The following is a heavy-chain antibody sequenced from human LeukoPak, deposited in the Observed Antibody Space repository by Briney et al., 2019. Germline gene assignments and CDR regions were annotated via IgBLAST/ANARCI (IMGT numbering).Heavy chain of an antibody. CDR1: GFTFSNYG. CDR3: AEDQQLEPFHY. Sequence: AGGSLRLSCVVSGFTFSNYGMHWVRQAPGKGLEWVAFIQFDGNDKFYADSVQGRFTISRGNSKNTLYLQMNSLGTDDTAIYYCAEDQQLEPFHYWGRGTLVTVSS. V-gene: IGHV3-30*02. CDR2: IQFDGNDK. D-gene: IGHD1-1*01. J-gene: IGHJ4*02.